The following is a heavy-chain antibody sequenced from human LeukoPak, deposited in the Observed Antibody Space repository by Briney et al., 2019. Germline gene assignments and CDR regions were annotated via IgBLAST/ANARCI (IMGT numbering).Heavy chain of an antibody. Sequence: TGGSLRLSCAASGFTFSTYGMHWVRQAPGKGLEWVAYIQYDGSNQQYADSVKGRFIISRDRSKNIPYLQMNSLRAEDTAVYYCARSFGSGIAYSDYYYMDVWGKGTTVTIPS. CDR1: GFTFSTYG. J-gene: IGHJ6*03. D-gene: IGHD3-10*01. CDR3: ARSFGSGIAYSDYYYMDV. CDR2: IQYDGSNQ. V-gene: IGHV3-30*02.